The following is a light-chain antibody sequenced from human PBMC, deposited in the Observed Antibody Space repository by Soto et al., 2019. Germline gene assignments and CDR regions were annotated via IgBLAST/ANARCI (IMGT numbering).Light chain of an antibody. CDR2: DAS. J-gene: IGKJ1*01. V-gene: IGKV1-5*01. CDR3: QQYDRYPRT. Sequence: IHMTQTPSTLSASVADRVSITCRASQSISNWLAWFQRKPGKAPTLLIYDASNLESGVPSRFSGSGSGTEFTLTISSLQPDDFATYYCQQYDRYPRTFGQGTKVDIK. CDR1: QSISNW.